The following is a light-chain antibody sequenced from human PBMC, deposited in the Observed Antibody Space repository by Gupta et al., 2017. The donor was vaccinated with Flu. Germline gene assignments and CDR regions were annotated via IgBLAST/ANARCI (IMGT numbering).Light chain of an antibody. CDR1: SSDVGSYNY. CDR3: SSYTSSSTGV. CDR2: EVS. V-gene: IGLV2-14*01. Sequence: QSALPQPASSSAPPGQSITISCTGTSSDVGSYNYVSWYQQRPGKAPKLMIYEVSNRPSGVSNRFSGSKSGNTASLTISGLQAEDEADYYCSSYTSSSTGVFGGGTKLTVL. J-gene: IGLJ3*02.